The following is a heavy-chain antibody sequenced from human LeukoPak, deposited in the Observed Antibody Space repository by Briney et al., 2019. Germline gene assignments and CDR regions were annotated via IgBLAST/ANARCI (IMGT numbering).Heavy chain of an antibody. CDR3: ARDKDWAFDY. CDR2: ISSSGSTI. J-gene: IGHJ4*01. CDR1: GFTFSGYE. D-gene: IGHD3-9*01. Sequence: GGSLRLSCTVSGFTFSGYEMNWVRLAPGKGLEWVSYISSSGSTIFYADSVKGRFSISRDNAKNTLFLQMNNLRDEDTAVYYCARDKDWAFDYWGRGTLVTVSS. V-gene: IGHV3-48*03.